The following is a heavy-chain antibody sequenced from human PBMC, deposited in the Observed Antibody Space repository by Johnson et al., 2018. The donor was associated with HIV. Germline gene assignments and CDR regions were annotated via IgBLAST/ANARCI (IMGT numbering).Heavy chain of an antibody. V-gene: IGHV3-48*04. Sequence: EVQLVESGGGLVQPGGSLRLSCAASGFTFSNYAMHWVRQAPGKGPEWLSYISASGSNIYYVDSVKGRFTISRDDAKNLLFLQMNSLTADDTAVYYCAKTEDAFDIWGQGTMVTVSS. J-gene: IGHJ3*02. CDR1: GFTFSNYA. CDR2: ISASGSNI. CDR3: AKTEDAFDI.